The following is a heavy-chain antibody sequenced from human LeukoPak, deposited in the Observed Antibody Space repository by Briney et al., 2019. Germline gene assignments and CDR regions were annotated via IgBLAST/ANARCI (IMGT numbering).Heavy chain of an antibody. V-gene: IGHV5-51*01. J-gene: IGHJ5*02. D-gene: IGHD3-3*01. CDR3: ARLFPPRRFVEWPRFEP. CDR1: GYSFTSYW. CDR2: TYPGDSDT. Sequence: GEALKISCKGSGYSFTSYWIGWVRQMPGKGLEWMGITYPGDSDTRYSPSFQGQVPISADKSISTAYLQWSSLKASDTAMYYCARLFPPRRFVEWPRFEPWGQGTLVTVSS.